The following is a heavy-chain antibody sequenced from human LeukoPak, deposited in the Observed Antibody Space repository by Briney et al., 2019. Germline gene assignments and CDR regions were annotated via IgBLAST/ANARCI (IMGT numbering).Heavy chain of an antibody. D-gene: IGHD2-15*01. V-gene: IGHV4-59*01. CDR2: IYYSGST. Sequence: SETLSLTCTVSGGSISSYYWSWIRQPPGKGLEWIGYIYYSGSTNYNPSLKSRVTISVDTSKNQFSLKLSSVTAADTAVYYCARAGKVVAAPTHFDYWGQGTLVTVSS. CDR1: GGSISSYY. J-gene: IGHJ4*02. CDR3: ARAGKVVAAPTHFDY.